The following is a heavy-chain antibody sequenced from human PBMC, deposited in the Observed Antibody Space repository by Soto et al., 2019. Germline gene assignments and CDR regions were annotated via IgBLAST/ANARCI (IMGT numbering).Heavy chain of an antibody. Sequence: QVQLVQSGAEVKKPGSSVKVSCKASGGTFSSYAISWVRQAPGQGLEWMGGIIPIFGTANYAQKFQGRVTITADESTSTAYMELSSLRSEDTAVYYCATPKGHGKTTPNDAFDIWGQGTMVTVSS. V-gene: IGHV1-69*12. CDR2: IIPIFGTA. CDR1: GGTFSSYA. J-gene: IGHJ3*02. D-gene: IGHD1-1*01. CDR3: ATPKGHGKTTPNDAFDI.